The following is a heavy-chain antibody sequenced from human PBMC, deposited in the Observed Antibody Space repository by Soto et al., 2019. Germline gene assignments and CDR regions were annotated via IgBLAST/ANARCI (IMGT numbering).Heavy chain of an antibody. J-gene: IGHJ6*02. CDR1: GGTFSSYA. CDR2: IIPIFGTA. Sequence: QVQLVQSGAEVKKPGSSVKVSCKASGGTFSSYAISWVRQAPGQGLEWMGGIIPIFGTAHYAQKFQGRVTITADESTSTAYMELSSLRSEDTAVYYCARCSGGSCYSEKYYYDGMDVWGQGPTVTFSS. CDR3: ARCSGGSCYSEKYYYDGMDV. D-gene: IGHD2-15*01. V-gene: IGHV1-69*01.